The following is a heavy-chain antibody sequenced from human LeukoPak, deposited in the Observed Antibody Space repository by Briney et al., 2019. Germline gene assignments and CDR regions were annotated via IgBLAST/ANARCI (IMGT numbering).Heavy chain of an antibody. CDR2: INHSGST. CDR3: ARVSRRYSSSWRGFGY. D-gene: IGHD6-13*01. V-gene: IGHV4-34*01. CDR1: GGSFSGYY. J-gene: IGHJ4*02. Sequence: PSETLSLTCAVYGGSFSGYYWSWIRQPPGKGLEWIGEINHSGSTNYNPSLKSRVTISVDTSKNQFSLKLSSVTAADTAVYYCARVSRRYSSSWRGFGYWGQGTLVTVSS.